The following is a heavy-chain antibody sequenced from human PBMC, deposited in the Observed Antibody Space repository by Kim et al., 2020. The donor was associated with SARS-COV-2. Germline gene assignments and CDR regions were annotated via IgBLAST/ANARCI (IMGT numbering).Heavy chain of an antibody. CDR3: TADRMLTALFDS. V-gene: IGHV3-15*01. CDR2: T. J-gene: IGHJ4*02. Sequence: TQYAAPVKGRFTISKDDSKNTLYLQMSSLKAEDTAVYYCTADRMLTALFDSWGQGSLVTVSS. D-gene: IGHD3-9*01.